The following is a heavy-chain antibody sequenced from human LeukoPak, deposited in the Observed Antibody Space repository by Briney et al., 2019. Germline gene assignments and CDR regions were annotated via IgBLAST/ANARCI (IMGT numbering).Heavy chain of an antibody. D-gene: IGHD3-22*01. CDR3: ARMRYYDSGGYPNFDY. CDR2: IYSGGNT. V-gene: IGHV3-53*04. J-gene: IGHJ4*02. CDR1: GFTVSSNY. Sequence: RGSLRLSCAASGFTVSSNYMSWVRQAPGKGLEWVSVIYSGGNTYYADSVEGRFTISRHNSKNTLYLQMNSLRAEDTAVYYCARMRYYDSGGYPNFDYWGQGTLVTVSS.